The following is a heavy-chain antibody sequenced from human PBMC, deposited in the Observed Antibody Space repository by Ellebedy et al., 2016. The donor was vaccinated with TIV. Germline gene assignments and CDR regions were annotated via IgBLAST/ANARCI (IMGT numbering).Heavy chain of an antibody. CDR3: ARSSSLLWFGELISAGFFDY. D-gene: IGHD3-10*01. Sequence: GESLKISCAASGFAFRNYWMSWVRPAPGNGLEWVANIDQDGSEKYYVDSVKGRVTVSTDNAKTSADLYMNSLRDEDTAVYYCARSSSLLWFGELISAGFFDYWGQGTLVTVSS. CDR2: IDQDGSEK. CDR1: GFAFRNYW. V-gene: IGHV3-7*04. J-gene: IGHJ4*02.